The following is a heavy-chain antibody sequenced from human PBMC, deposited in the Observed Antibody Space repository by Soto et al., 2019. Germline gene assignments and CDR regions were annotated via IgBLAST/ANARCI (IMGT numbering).Heavy chain of an antibody. V-gene: IGHV4-31*03. J-gene: IGHJ6*02. CDR2: IYYSGST. CDR1: GGSISSGGYY. Sequence: PSETLSLTCTVSGGSISSGGYYWIWIRHHPGKGLEWIGYIYYSGSTYYNPSLKSRVTISVDTSKNQFSLKLSSVTAADTAVYYCARGNSSGYLRLYYYGMDVWGQGTTVTVSS. D-gene: IGHD3-22*01. CDR3: ARGNSSGYLRLYYYGMDV.